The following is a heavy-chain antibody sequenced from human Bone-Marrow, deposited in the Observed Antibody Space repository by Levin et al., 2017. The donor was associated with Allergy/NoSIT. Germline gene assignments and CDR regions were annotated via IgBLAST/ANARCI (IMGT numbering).Heavy chain of an antibody. Sequence: KISCKASGGSFSTHPISWLRQAPGQGLEWIGGFIPVLNTSNYSHKFRGRVTISADEATITAFMELSSLKSEDTAVYYCARLVAAGTDPFDYWGQGTQVTVSS. D-gene: IGHD6-13*01. J-gene: IGHJ4*02. CDR1: GGSFSTHP. V-gene: IGHV1-69*01. CDR3: ARLVAAGTDPFDY. CDR2: FIPVLNTS.